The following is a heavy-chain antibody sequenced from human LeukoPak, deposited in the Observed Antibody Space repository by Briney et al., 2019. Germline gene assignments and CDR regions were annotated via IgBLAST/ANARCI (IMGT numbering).Heavy chain of an antibody. CDR1: GCTFTSYG. Sequence: GASVKVSCKASGCTFTSYGISWVRQAPGRGLEWMGWISAYNGNTNYAQKLQGRVTMTTDTSTSTAYMDLRSLTSDDTAAYYCARGQWELPHAAESSQPWGQGTLVTVSS. CDR2: ISAYNGNT. CDR3: ARGQWELPHAAESSQP. V-gene: IGHV1-18*01. J-gene: IGHJ1*01. D-gene: IGHD1-26*01.